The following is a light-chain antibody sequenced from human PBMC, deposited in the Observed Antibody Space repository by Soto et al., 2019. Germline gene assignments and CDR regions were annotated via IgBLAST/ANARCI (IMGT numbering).Light chain of an antibody. CDR1: QSLTSSY. CDR2: GVS. Sequence: EIVLTQSPGTLSSSPGETATLSCRASQSLTSSYLAWYQQRPGQAPSLLIYGVSSRATGIPDRFSGSGSGTDFTLTITRLEPEDFAVYYCQHYGYSLWTFGQGTKVDIK. J-gene: IGKJ1*01. V-gene: IGKV3-20*01. CDR3: QHYGYSLWT.